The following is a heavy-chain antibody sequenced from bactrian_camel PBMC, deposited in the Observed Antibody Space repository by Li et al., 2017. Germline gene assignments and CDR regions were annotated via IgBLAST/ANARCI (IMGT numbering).Heavy chain of an antibody. J-gene: IGHJ6*01. D-gene: IGHD7*01. Sequence: HVQLVESGGGSVQAGGSLRLSCTASGLTVSGRCMGWFRADVGKKREGVARIDSDGSMSYADSVKGRFTISLDNAKNTLYLQMNSLKPEDTALYYCAADPSCGNWLRFSGYWGPGTQVTVS. V-gene: IGHV3S53*01. CDR1: GLTVSGRC. CDR3: AADPSCGNWLRFSGY. CDR2: IDSDGSM.